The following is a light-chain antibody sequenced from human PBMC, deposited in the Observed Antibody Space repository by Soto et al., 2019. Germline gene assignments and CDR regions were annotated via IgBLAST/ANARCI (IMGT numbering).Light chain of an antibody. J-gene: IGLJ2*01. CDR1: SSNIGSNT. V-gene: IGLV1-44*01. CDR2: NNN. CDR3: AAWDDSLNGVL. Sequence: QSVLTQPPSASTTPGQRVTISCSGSSSNIGSNTVTWYQQLPGTAPKLLIYNNNQRPSGVPDRISGSKSATSASLAISGLQSEDEADYYCAAWDDSLNGVLFGGGTKLTVL.